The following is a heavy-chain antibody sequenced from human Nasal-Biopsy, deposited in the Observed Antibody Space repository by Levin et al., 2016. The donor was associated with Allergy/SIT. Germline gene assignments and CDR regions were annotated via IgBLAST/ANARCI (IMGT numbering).Heavy chain of an antibody. D-gene: IGHD3-16*01. CDR3: TRGRAPQSDALAVNHRDYSYYGMDV. J-gene: IGHJ6*02. CDR2: ISSNGGRT. Sequence: GESLKISCDASRFTFRNYAMNWVRQAPGKGLEWVSAISSNGGRTHYAASVKGRFTISRDNSKEILYLEMNNLRAEDTAVFYCTRGRAPQSDALAVNHRDYSYYGMDVWGQGTTVTVS. V-gene: IGHV3-23*01. CDR1: RFTFRNYA.